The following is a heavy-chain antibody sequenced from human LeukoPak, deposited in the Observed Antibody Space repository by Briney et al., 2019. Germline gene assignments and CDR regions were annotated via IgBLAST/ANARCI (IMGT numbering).Heavy chain of an antibody. CDR3: ARGGDEQVAVYFFDS. Sequence: SETLSLTCSVSGYSISNGHYWGWIRQPPGRGLEWIASIYHIGSPYYNPSLKSRVTIAVDTSKNQFSLKLSSVTAADTAVYYCARGGDEQVAVYFFDSWGQGTLVIVSS. CDR1: GYSISNGHY. CDR2: IYHIGSP. D-gene: IGHD6-13*01. V-gene: IGHV4-38-2*02. J-gene: IGHJ4*02.